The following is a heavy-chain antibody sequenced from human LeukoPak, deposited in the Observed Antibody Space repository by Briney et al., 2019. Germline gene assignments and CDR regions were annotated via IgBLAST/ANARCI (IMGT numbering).Heavy chain of an antibody. CDR2: IYTSGST. CDR1: GGSISSYY. D-gene: IGHD3-22*01. Sequence: SETLSLTCTVFGGSISSYYWSWIRQPAGKGLEWIGRIYTSGSTNYNPSLKSRVTMSVDTSKNQFSLKLSSVTAADTAVYYCAREMLEYYYDSSGLDYWGQGTLVTVSS. V-gene: IGHV4-4*07. CDR3: AREMLEYYYDSSGLDY. J-gene: IGHJ4*02.